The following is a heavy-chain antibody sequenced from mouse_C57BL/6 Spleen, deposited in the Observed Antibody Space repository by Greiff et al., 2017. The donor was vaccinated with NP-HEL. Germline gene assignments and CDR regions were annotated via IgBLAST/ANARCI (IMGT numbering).Heavy chain of an antibody. CDR1: GYTFTDYN. CDR2: INPNNGGT. CDR3: AREVYYDYEGFAY. V-gene: IGHV1-22*01. D-gene: IGHD2-4*01. J-gene: IGHJ3*01. Sequence: EVKLMESGPELVKPGASVKMSCKASGYTFTDYNMHWVKQSHGKSLEWIGYINPNNGGTSYNQKFKGKATLTVNKSSSTAYMELRSLTSEDSAVYYCAREVYYDYEGFAYWGQGTLVTVSA.